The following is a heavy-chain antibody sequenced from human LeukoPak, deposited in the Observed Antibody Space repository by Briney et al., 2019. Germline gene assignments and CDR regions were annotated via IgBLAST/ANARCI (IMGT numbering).Heavy chain of an antibody. CDR1: GFTFSSYG. CDR3: ARFPQLPQNVDY. CDR2: IKQDGSEK. J-gene: IGHJ4*02. Sequence: GGSLRLSCVASGFTFSSYGLHWVRQAPGKGLEWVANIKQDGSEKYYVDSVKGRFTISRDNAKNSLYLQMNSLRAEDTAVYYCARFPQLPQNVDYWGQGTLVTVSS. D-gene: IGHD2-2*01. V-gene: IGHV3-7*01.